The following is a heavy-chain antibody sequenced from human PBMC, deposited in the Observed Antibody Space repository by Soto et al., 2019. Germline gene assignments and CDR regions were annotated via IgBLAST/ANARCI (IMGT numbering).Heavy chain of an antibody. J-gene: IGHJ4*02. CDR3: ARAFRIQLWLPDY. CDR1: GYSFTSYW. D-gene: IGHD5-18*01. V-gene: IGHV5-51*01. CDR2: IYPGDSDT. Sequence: PGESLKISCKGSGYSFTSYWIGWVRQMPWKGLEWMGIIYPGDSDTRYSPTFHGQVTISADKSISTAYLQWSSLKASDIAMYYCARAFRIQLWLPDYWGQGTLVTVSS.